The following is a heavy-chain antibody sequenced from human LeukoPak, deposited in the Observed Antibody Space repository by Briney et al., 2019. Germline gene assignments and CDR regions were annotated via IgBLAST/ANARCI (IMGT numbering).Heavy chain of an antibody. D-gene: IGHD1-26*01. CDR1: SFTFSNYA. V-gene: IGHV3-23*01. CDR2: ISDSGDST. Sequence: PGGSLRLSCAASSFTFSNYAMNWVRQAPGKGLEWVSGISDSGDSTYYADSVKGRFTISRDNSKNTLYLQMNSLRAEDTAVYYCAPSAGEWELLQFDYWGQGTLVTVSS. J-gene: IGHJ4*02. CDR3: APSAGEWELLQFDY.